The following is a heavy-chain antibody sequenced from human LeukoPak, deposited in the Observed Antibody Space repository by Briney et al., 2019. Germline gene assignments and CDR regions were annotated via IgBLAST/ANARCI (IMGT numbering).Heavy chain of an antibody. CDR3: ARDGTCGSTDCYEWLAY. J-gene: IGHJ4*02. Sequence: ASVKVSCKASGYTFTGYYMHWVRQAPGQGLEWMGWINPNSGGTNYAQKFQGRVSMTRDTSTSTAYMELSSLRSDDTAVYYCARDGTCGSTDCYEWLAYWGQGTPVTVSS. V-gene: IGHV1-2*02. CDR1: GYTFTGYY. D-gene: IGHD2-2*01. CDR2: INPNSGGT.